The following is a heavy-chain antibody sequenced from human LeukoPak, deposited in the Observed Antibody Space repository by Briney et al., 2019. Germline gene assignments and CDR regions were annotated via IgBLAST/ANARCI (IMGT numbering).Heavy chain of an antibody. Sequence: ASVKVSCKASGYTFTGYYMHWVRQAPGQGLEWMGIINPSGGSTSYAQKFQGRVTMTRDTSTSTVYMELSSLRSEDTAVYYCARDIATTRAFGIWGQGTMVTVSS. CDR1: GYTFTGYY. V-gene: IGHV1-46*01. D-gene: IGHD1-26*01. CDR2: INPSGGST. CDR3: ARDIATTRAFGI. J-gene: IGHJ3*02.